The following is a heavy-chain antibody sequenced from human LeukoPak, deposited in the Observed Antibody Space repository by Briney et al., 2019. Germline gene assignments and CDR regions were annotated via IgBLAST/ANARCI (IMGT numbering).Heavy chain of an antibody. CDR3: ARLWSGYRPPDY. V-gene: IGHV4-59*08. CDR1: GGSINNYY. J-gene: IGHJ4*02. Sequence: PSETLSLTCTVSGGSINNYYWSWIRQPPGKGLEWIGYIYYSGYTNYNPSLKSRVTISVDTSKNQISLKLRSVTAADTAMYYCARLWSGYRPPDYWGQGTLVTVSS. D-gene: IGHD3-3*01. CDR2: IYYSGYT.